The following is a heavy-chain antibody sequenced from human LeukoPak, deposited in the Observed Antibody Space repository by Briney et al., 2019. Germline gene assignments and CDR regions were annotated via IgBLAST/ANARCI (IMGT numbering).Heavy chain of an antibody. J-gene: IGHJ6*02. D-gene: IGHD1-26*01. CDR1: GYTLTELS. V-gene: IGHV1-24*01. CDR3: ETDSGGGRGSYPTYYYYGMDV. CDR2: FDPEDGET. Sequence: ASVKVSCKVSGYTLTELSMHWVRQAPGKGLEWMGGFDPEDGETIYAQKFQGRVTMTEDTSTDTAYMELGSLRSEDTAVYYCETDSGGGRGSYPTYYYYGMDVGGQGPTVPVSS.